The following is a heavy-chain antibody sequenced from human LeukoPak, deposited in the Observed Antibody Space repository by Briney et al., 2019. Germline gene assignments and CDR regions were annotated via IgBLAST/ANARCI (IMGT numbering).Heavy chain of an antibody. CDR3: ARYLPTYYDSSGYDAFDI. J-gene: IGHJ3*02. V-gene: IGHV4-34*01. D-gene: IGHD3-22*01. Sequence: ASETLSLTCAVYGGSFSGYYWSWIRQPPGKGLEWIGEINHSGSTNYNPSLKSRVTISVDTSKNQFSLKLSSVTAADTAVYYCARYLPTYYDSSGYDAFDIWGQGTMVTVSS. CDR2: INHSGST. CDR1: GGSFSGYY.